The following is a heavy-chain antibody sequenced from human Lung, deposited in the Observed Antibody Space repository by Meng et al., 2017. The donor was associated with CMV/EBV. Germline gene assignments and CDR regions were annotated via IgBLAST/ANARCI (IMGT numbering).Heavy chain of an antibody. V-gene: IGHV4-59*11. J-gene: IGHJ6*02. CDR1: GGSITSHY. CDR2: IYYSGST. D-gene: IGHD3-10*01. CDR3: ARDAMVRGVVHLGGGMEV. Sequence: SXTLSLXCTVTGGSITSHYWNWIRQPPGKGLEWIGYIYYSGSTNYNPSLKSRVTTSVDTSKNQFSLKLSSVTAADTAVYYCARDAMVRGVVHLGGGMEVWXPGTXVNVSS.